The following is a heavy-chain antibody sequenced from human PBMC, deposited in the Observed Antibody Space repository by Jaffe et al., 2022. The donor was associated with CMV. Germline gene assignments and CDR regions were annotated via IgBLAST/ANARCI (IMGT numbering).Heavy chain of an antibody. CDR2: IKTHGGTT. CDR3: TTISASMLRGVLDVFDI. D-gene: IGHD3-10*01. CDR1: GFIFKDAW. Sequence: EVQLVESGGGLAKPGGSLRLSCTASGFIFKDAWMSWVRQAPGKGLEWVGRIKTHGGTTDYAAPVKGRFTISRDDSKNTLYLQMNSLQSEDTAVYYCTTISASMLRGVLDVFDIWGQGTMVTVSS. J-gene: IGHJ3*02. V-gene: IGHV3-15*01.